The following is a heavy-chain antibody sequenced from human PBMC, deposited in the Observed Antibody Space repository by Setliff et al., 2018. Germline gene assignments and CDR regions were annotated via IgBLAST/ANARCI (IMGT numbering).Heavy chain of an antibody. V-gene: IGHV4-59*01. Sequence: PSETLSLTCAVYGGSFSGYYWSWIWQPPGKGLEFIGYVYYSGTTNYDPSLKSRVTISVDTSKNQFSLKLSSVTAADTAIYYCARGGTYRYFDYWGQGTLVTVSS. CDR2: VYYSGTT. J-gene: IGHJ4*02. CDR1: GGSFSGYY. CDR3: ARGGTYRYFDY.